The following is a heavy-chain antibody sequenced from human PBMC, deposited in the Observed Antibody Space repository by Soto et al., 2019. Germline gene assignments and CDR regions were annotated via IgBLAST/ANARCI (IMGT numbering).Heavy chain of an antibody. J-gene: IGHJ6*03. Sequence: QVQLVQSGPEVKKSGSSVKVSCKLSGGTFTTDTISWLRRAPGQGVEWMGRVIPILGTGNYAQKFQGRVTITEDKSTNPGYMEWSSLTSEVTAVYYCARAEGSYNMGTFPFYSLDVWGNGTTVTVSS. CDR3: ARAEGSYNMGTFPFYSLDV. V-gene: IGHV1-69*08. CDR1: GGTFTTDT. D-gene: IGHD3-10*01. CDR2: VIPILGTG.